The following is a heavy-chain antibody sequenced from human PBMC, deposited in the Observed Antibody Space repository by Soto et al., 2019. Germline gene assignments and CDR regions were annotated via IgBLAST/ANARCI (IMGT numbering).Heavy chain of an antibody. J-gene: IGHJ3*02. CDR2: FDPEDGET. CDR3: ATKITMVRGVSFFDAFDI. D-gene: IGHD3-10*01. Sequence: ASVKVSCKVSGYTLTELSMHWVRQAPGKGLEWMGGFDPEDGETIYAQKFQGRVTMTEDTSTDTAYMELSSLRSEDTAVFFFATKITMVRGVSFFDAFDIWGQGTMVTVSS. V-gene: IGHV1-24*01. CDR1: GYTLTELS.